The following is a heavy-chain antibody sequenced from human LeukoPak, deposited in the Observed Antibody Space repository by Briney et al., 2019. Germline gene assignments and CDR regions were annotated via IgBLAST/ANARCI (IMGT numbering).Heavy chain of an antibody. D-gene: IGHD2-15*01. CDR2: ISLSSGTI. J-gene: IGHJ4*02. Sequence: GGSLRLSCAPSGFTFGSYCMNWVRQAPGKGLEWISYISLSSGTIYYADSVKGRFTISRDNSKNSLYLQMNSLRDEDTAAYYCARDRGYCSGGSCYTYYFDYWGQGTLVTVSS. CDR3: ARDRGYCSGGSCYTYYFDY. V-gene: IGHV3-48*02. CDR1: GFTFGSYC.